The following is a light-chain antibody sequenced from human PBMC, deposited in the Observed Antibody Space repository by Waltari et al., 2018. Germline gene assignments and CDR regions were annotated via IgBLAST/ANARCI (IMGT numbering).Light chain of an antibody. CDR3: QQYDDSSPWT. CDR2: GAS. CDR1: RNVRTN. Sequence: EIVMSQSPATLAVPPGVRVTLPCRASRNVRTNLAWYQHKPGQTPRLLISGASTRALGVPDRFSGAGSGTDFTLTISSLRSEDFAVYYCQQYDDSSPWTFGQGTKVEIK. J-gene: IGKJ1*01. V-gene: IGKV3-15*01.